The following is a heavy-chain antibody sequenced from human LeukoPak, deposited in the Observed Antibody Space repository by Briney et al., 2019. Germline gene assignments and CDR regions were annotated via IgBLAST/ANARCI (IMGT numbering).Heavy chain of an antibody. D-gene: IGHD3-3*01. J-gene: IGHJ4*02. V-gene: IGHV6-1*01. CDR1: GDSVSSNGAS. Sequence: SQTLSLTCAISGDSVSSNGASWNWIRQSPSRGLEWLGRTYYRSQQWHSDYAPSVKGRITLSPDTSKNQFSLQLNSMTPKDTAVYYCGRETDFGVVTNWGQGTLVTVSS. CDR2: TYYRSQQWHS. CDR3: GRETDFGVVTN.